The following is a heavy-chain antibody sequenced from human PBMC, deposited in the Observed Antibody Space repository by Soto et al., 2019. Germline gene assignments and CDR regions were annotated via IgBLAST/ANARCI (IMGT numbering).Heavy chain of an antibody. CDR3: ARLSGSWQSGFDP. J-gene: IGHJ5*02. CDR1: GGSISSNDFY. CDR2: IYYSGNT. D-gene: IGHD6-13*01. Sequence: PSETLSLTCIVSGGSISSNDFYWSWIRQHPGKGLEWIGYIYYSGNTYYNPSLKSRVTILVDTSKNQFSLKVSSVTAADTAVYYGARLSGSWQSGFDPWGQGTLVTVSS. V-gene: IGHV4-31*03.